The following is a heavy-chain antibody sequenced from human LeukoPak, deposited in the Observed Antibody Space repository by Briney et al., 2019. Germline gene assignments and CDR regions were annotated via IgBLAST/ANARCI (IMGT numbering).Heavy chain of an antibody. CDR3: AHSARRYDFRGGYYNFFDY. CDR2: IYWNDDK. V-gene: IGHV2-5*01. Sequence: SGPTLVNPTQTVTPTCTFSGFSLSTSGVGGGWIRQPPGKALEWLALIYWNDDKRYSPSLNGRLSITKDASKNKVVLTMTNMDPVDRATYYCAHSARRYDFRGGYYNFFDYWGQGTLVTVSS. D-gene: IGHD3-3*01. J-gene: IGHJ4*02. CDR1: GFSLSTSGVG.